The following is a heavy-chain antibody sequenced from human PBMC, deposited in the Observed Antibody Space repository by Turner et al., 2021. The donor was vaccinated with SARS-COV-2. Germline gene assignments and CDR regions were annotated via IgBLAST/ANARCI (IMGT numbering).Heavy chain of an antibody. Sequence: QVQLVESGGGVVQPGRSLRLSCAASGFTFSSYGMHWVRQAPGKGREGVAVISYDGNNKYYADSVKGRFTISRDNSKNTLYLQMNSLRAEDTAVYYCAKQLGLYSNPMYYFDYWGQGTLVTVSS. CDR1: GFTFSSYG. CDR3: AKQLGLYSNPMYYFDY. V-gene: IGHV3-30*18. CDR2: ISYDGNNK. J-gene: IGHJ4*02. D-gene: IGHD4-4*01.